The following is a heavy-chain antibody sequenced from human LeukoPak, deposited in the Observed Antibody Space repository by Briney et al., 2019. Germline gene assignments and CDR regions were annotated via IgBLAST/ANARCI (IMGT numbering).Heavy chain of an antibody. J-gene: IGHJ6*03. CDR3: TTTPNFTIFGYYYYNMDV. CDR1: GFTFSNAW. CDR2: IKSKTDGGTT. D-gene: IGHD3-3*01. V-gene: IGHV3-15*01. Sequence: PGGSLRLSCAASGFTFSNAWMSWVRQAPGKGLEWVGRIKSKTDGGTTDYAAPVKGRFTISRDDSKNTLYLQMNSLKTEDTAVYYCTTTPNFTIFGYYYYNMDVWGKGSTVTVSS.